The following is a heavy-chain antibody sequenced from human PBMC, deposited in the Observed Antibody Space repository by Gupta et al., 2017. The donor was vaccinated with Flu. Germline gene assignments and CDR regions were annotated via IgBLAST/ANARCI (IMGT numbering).Heavy chain of an antibody. CDR1: GFTFSSYE. Sequence: EVQLVESGGGLVQPGGSLRHSCAASGFTFSSYEMNWVRQAPGKGLEWVSYISSSGSTIYYADSVKGRFTISRDNAKNSLYLQMNSLRAEDTAVYYCARDSSSYYFDYWGQGTLVTVSS. CDR3: ARDSSSYYFDY. V-gene: IGHV3-48*03. D-gene: IGHD6-13*01. J-gene: IGHJ4*02. CDR2: ISSSGSTI.